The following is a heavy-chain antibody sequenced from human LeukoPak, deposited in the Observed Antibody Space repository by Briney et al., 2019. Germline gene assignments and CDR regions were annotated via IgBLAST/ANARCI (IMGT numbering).Heavy chain of an antibody. CDR3: ARGKEMSTIGLDDY. CDR1: GYTFTNYY. CDR2: INPSGGST. Sequence: ASVKVSCKASGYTFTNYYMHWVRQAPGQGLEWMGIINPSGGSTSYAQKFEGRVTLTGDTSTSTVSMELSSLRSDDTAVYYCARGKEMSTIGLDDYWGQGTLVTVSS. J-gene: IGHJ4*02. D-gene: IGHD5-24*01. V-gene: IGHV1-46*03.